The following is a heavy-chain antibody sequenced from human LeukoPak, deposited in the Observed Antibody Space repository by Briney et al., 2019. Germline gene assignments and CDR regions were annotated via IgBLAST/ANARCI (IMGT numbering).Heavy chain of an antibody. CDR2: ISSSSTYI. CDR3: VKKRFGELYCYFDY. Sequence: GGSLRLSCAASGFTFSSYSMNWVRQAPGKGLEWVSSISSSSTYIYYADSVKGRFTISRDNAKNSLYLQMNSLRAEDTAVYYCVKKRFGELYCYFDYWGQGTLVTVSS. V-gene: IGHV3-21*01. D-gene: IGHD3-10*01. J-gene: IGHJ4*02. CDR1: GFTFSSYS.